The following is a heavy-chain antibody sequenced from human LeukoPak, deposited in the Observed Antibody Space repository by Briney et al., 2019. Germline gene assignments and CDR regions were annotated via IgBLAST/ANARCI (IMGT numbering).Heavy chain of an antibody. CDR2: IYYSGST. CDR3: ARGVYIAAAQYAY. J-gene: IGHJ4*02. D-gene: IGHD6-13*01. CDR1: GGSISSGGYY. Sequence: SETLSLTCTVSGGSISSGGYYWSWIRQHPGKGLEWIGYIYYSGSTYYNPSLKSRVTISVDTSKNQFSPKLSSVTAADTAVYYCARGVYIAAAQYAYWGQGTLVTVSS. V-gene: IGHV4-31*03.